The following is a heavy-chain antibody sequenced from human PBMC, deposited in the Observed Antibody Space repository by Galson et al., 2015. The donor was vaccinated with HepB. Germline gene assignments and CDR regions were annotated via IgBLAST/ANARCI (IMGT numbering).Heavy chain of an antibody. Sequence: CAISGDSVSSNTAAWSWIRQSPSRGLEWLGRTFYRSKWKNDYAASVKSRITINADTSKNQFSLQLNSVTPEDTAVYFCARDGEVSSGWYLVLTPWGQGTLVTVSS. CDR2: TFYRSKWKN. CDR3: ARDGEVSSGWYLVLTP. CDR1: GDSVSSNTAA. J-gene: IGHJ1*01. D-gene: IGHD6-19*01. V-gene: IGHV6-1*01.